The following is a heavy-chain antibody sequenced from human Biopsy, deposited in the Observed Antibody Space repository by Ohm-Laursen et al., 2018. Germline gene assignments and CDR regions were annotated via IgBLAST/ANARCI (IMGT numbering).Heavy chain of an antibody. Sequence: ASVTVSCKASSYTFTDYNIHWMRQAPGQGLEWLGYINCKTGATNYAQKFQGTVTMTRDTSISTAYLALGSLRSADTAIYYCARDPLNGHKHFDYWGQGTLVTVSS. V-gene: IGHV1-2*02. CDR3: ARDPLNGHKHFDY. J-gene: IGHJ4*02. CDR2: INCKTGAT. D-gene: IGHD2-8*01. CDR1: SYTFTDYN.